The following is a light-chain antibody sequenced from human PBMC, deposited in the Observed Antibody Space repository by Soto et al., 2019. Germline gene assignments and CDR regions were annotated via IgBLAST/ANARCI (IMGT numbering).Light chain of an antibody. Sequence: DIVMTQSPDSLAVSLGERATINCKSSQSVLYSSNNKNYLAWYQQKPGQPPKLLIYWASTRESGVPDRFSGSGSGTDFTLTISSLQAEDVAVYCCQQYYGTPYPFGQGTKLEIK. CDR3: QQYYGTPYP. CDR1: QSVLYSSNNKNY. V-gene: IGKV4-1*01. J-gene: IGKJ2*01. CDR2: WAS.